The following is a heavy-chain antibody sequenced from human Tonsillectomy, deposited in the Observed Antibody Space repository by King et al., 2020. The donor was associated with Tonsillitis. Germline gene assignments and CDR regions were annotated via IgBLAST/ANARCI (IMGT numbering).Heavy chain of an antibody. V-gene: IGHV4-59*01. D-gene: IGHD5-24*01. CDR2: IYYSEIT. J-gene: IGHJ4*02. CDR1: GNSISGFY. CDR3: ARAGFRDYYFNY. Sequence: VQLQESGPGLVKPSETLSLTCTVSGNSISGFYWSWIRQPPGKGLEWIGYIYYSEITNYSPSLKSRVTISVDTSKNQFSLKLRSVTAADTAMYYCARAGFRDYYFNYWGQGTLVTVSS.